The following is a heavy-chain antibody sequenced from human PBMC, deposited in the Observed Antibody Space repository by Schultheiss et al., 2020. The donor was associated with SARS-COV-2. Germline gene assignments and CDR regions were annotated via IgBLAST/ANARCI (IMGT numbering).Heavy chain of an antibody. Sequence: SETLSLTCTVSGGSISSSSYYWGWIRQPPGKGLEWIGSIYYSGSTYYNPSLKSRVTISVDTSKNQFSLKLSSVTAADTAVYYCARQWVIPHVRYGMDVWGQGTTVTVSS. J-gene: IGHJ6*02. V-gene: IGHV4-39*01. CDR2: IYYSGST. CDR1: GGSISSSSYY. D-gene: IGHD2-21*01. CDR3: ARQWVIPHVRYGMDV.